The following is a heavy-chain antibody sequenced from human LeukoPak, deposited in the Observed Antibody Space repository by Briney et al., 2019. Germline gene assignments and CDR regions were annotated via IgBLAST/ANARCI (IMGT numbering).Heavy chain of an antibody. CDR2: ISGSGGRT. CDR3: ATHLSSSWYWELDY. D-gene: IGHD6-13*01. V-gene: IGHV3-23*01. Sequence: GGSLRLSCAASGFTFRSYAMSWVRQAPGKGLEWVSAISGSGGRTYYADSVKGRFTISRDNSKNTLYLQMNSLRAEDTAVYYCATHLSSSWYWELDYWGQGTLVTVSS. CDR1: GFTFRSYA. J-gene: IGHJ4*02.